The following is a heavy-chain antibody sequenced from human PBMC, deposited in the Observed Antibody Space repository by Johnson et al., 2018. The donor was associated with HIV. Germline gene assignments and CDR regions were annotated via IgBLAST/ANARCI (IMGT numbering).Heavy chain of an antibody. CDR1: GITFSDYY. D-gene: IGHD3-10*01. Sequence: QVQLVESGGGLVKPGGSLRLSCAASGITFSDYYMSWIRQAPGKGLEWVSYISSSGNTIYYADSVKGRVTISRDNAKKSLDLQMNSLRAEDTAVYYCARDKGRGAFDIWGQGTMVTVSS. V-gene: IGHV3-11*04. CDR2: ISSSGNTI. J-gene: IGHJ3*02. CDR3: ARDKGRGAFDI.